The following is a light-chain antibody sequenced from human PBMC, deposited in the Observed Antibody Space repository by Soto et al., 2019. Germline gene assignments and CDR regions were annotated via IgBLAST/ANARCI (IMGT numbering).Light chain of an antibody. V-gene: IGKV1D-16*01. J-gene: IGKJ5*01. CDR3: QQYDTYPLT. CDR2: AAS. CDR1: QGVSRW. Sequence: EIQMTQSPPSLSASGGDRFTISCRASQGVSRWLAWYQQKPGKASKSLIYAASTLQSGVSSRLSGSGSGTEFTLTISSLQPEDFATYYCQQYDTYPLTFGQGTRLEI.